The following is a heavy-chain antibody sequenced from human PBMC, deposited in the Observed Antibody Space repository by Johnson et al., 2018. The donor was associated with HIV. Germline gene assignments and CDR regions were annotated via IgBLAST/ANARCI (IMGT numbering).Heavy chain of an antibody. Sequence: VQLVESGGGLVQPGGSLRLSCAASGFTFSNYAMHWVRQAPGKGLEYVSAISSNGGSTYYANSVKGRFTISRDNSKNTLYLQMNSLRDEDTAVYYCARGRNSALDIWGQGTMVTVSS. CDR2: ISSNGGST. V-gene: IGHV3-64*01. D-gene: IGHD5-24*01. CDR3: ARGRNSALDI. CDR1: GFTFSNYA. J-gene: IGHJ3*02.